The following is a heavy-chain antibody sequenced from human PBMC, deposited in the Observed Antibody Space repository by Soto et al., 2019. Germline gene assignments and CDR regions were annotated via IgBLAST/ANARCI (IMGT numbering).Heavy chain of an antibody. CDR3: GREGYFVPTRGGDY. V-gene: IGHV1-18*04. CDR1: GYSFNSYG. D-gene: IGHD6-13*01. J-gene: IGHJ4*02. Sequence: QVVLVQSGPEVKKPGASVKLSCKASGYSFNSYGVAWVRQAPGQGLEWMGWISGYNGNFMYAEKVEKRSTRTTATLTSTAYLELRTRKLDIPSLYFCGREGYFVPTRGGDYWGQGTLVTVSS. CDR2: ISGYNGNF.